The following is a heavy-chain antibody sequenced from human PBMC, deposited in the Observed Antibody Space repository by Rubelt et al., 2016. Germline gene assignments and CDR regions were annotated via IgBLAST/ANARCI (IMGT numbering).Heavy chain of an antibody. D-gene: IGHD2-2*01. CDR1: GFTVNNKY. CDR2: ISDGGDT. V-gene: IGHV3-66*01. Sequence: EVQLVESGGGLVQPGGSLRLSCAASGFTVNNKYMSWVRQAPGKGMEWVSLISDGGDTYYADSVKDRLTISRDNSKNTLDLHMNRLSAEDTAIYYCARDSTMSSSWSLDYWGQGTLVTVSS. J-gene: IGHJ4*02. CDR3: ARDSTMSSSWSLDY.